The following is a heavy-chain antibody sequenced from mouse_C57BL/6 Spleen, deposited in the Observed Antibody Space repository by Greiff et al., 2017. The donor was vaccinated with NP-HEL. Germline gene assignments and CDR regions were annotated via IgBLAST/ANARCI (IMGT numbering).Heavy chain of an antibody. J-gene: IGHJ4*01. V-gene: IGHV1-82*01. Sequence: VQLMESGPELVKPGASVKISCKASGYAFTSSWMNWVKQRPGKGLEWIGRIYPGDGDTNYNGKFKGKATLTADKSSSTAYMQLSSLTSEDSAVYFCARESYAMDYWGQGTSVTVSS. CDR2: IYPGDGDT. CDR1: GYAFTSSW. CDR3: ARESYAMDY.